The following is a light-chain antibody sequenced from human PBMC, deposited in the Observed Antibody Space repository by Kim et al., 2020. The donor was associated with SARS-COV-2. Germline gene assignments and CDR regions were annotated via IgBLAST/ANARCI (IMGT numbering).Light chain of an antibody. CDR1: QTITTW. V-gene: IGKV1-5*01. CDR3: QQYISYCT. CDR2: GAS. Sequence: DIQMTQSPSTLSASVGDRVTITCRASQTITTWLAWYQQKPGKAPKLLIYGASTLESGVPSRFSGSGSETEFTLSISSLQPDDFATYYCQQYISYCTFGQGTKVEIK. J-gene: IGKJ1*01.